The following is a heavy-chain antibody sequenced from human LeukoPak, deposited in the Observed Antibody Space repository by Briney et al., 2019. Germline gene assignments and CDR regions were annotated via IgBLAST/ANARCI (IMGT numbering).Heavy chain of an antibody. J-gene: IGHJ4*02. Sequence: ASVEVSCKASGYTFTSYVINWVRQAAGQGLEWMGWINPNSGGTNYAQKFQGRVTMTRDTSISTAYMELSRLRSDDTAVYYCARDSGSYSGGSYFDYWGQGTLVTVSS. CDR2: INPNSGGT. CDR1: GYTFTSYV. V-gene: IGHV1-2*02. CDR3: ARDSGSYSGGSYFDY. D-gene: IGHD1-26*01.